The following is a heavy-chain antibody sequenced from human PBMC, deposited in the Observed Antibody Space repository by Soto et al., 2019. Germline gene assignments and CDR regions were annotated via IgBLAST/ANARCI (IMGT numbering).Heavy chain of an antibody. J-gene: IGHJ4*02. V-gene: IGHV1-18*01. CDR1: GYTFTSYG. Sequence: QVQLVQSGAEVKKPGASVKVSCKASGYTFTSYGISWVRQAPGQGLEWMGWISAYNGNTNYAQKLQGRVTMTTDTSTSTAYMEPRSLRSDDTAVYYCARVDEQQLVLVSGFDYWGQGTLVTVSS. CDR2: ISAYNGNT. CDR3: ARVDEQQLVLVSGFDY. D-gene: IGHD6-13*01.